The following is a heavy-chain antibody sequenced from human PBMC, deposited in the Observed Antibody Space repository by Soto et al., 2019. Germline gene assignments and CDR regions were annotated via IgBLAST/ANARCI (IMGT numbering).Heavy chain of an antibody. CDR2: IFVTSTPI. CDR3: ARDKDWAFDY. J-gene: IGHJ4*02. Sequence: GGSLRLSCEVSGFTFSSYSMVWVRQAPGKGLEWISYIFVTSTPIYYADSVKGRFTVSRDNTQNSLFLLMNSLRAEDTAIYYCARDKDWAFDYWGQGTLVTVSS. V-gene: IGHV3-48*04. D-gene: IGHD3-9*01. CDR1: GFTFSSYS.